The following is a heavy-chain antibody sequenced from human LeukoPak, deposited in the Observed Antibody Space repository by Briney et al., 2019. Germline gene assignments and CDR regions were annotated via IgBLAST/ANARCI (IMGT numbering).Heavy chain of an antibody. CDR2: IYSSGNR. CDR3: ARTAIADPL. Sequence: SETLSLTCTVSGGSISSYYWSWIRQPPGKGLEWIGWIYSSGNRNYNPSLTSRVTISLDTSTNQFSLKLTSVTAADTAVYYCARTAIADPLWGQGALVTVSS. D-gene: IGHD6-13*01. CDR1: GGSISSYY. J-gene: IGHJ4*02. V-gene: IGHV4-59*01.